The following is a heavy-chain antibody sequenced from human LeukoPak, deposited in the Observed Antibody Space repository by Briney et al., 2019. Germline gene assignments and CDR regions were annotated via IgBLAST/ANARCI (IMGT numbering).Heavy chain of an antibody. Sequence: GGSLRLSCAASGFTFSSYSMNWVRQAPGKGLEWVSSISSSSSYIYYADSVKGRFTISRDNAKNSLYLQMNSLRAEDTAVYYCARESTEIVLMVYAEGEGFDYWGQGTLVTVSS. J-gene: IGHJ4*02. CDR3: ARESTEIVLMVYAEGEGFDY. CDR2: ISSSSSYI. CDR1: GFTFSSYS. V-gene: IGHV3-21*01. D-gene: IGHD2-8*01.